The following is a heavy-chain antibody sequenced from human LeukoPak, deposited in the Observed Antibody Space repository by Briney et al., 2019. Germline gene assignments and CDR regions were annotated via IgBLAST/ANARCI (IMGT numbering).Heavy chain of an antibody. J-gene: IGHJ4*02. CDR1: GFTFSSYA. D-gene: IGHD3-10*01. Sequence: GGSLRLSCSASGFTFSSYAMHWVRQAPGKGLEYVSAISSNGCSTYYADSVKGRFTISRDNSKNTLYLQMSSLRAEDTAVYYCVKEVTYYYGSGSYFDYWGQGNLVTVSS. V-gene: IGHV3-64D*06. CDR3: VKEVTYYYGSGSYFDY. CDR2: ISSNGCST.